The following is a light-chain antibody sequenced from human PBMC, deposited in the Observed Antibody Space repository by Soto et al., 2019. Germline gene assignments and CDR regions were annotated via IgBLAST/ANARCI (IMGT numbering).Light chain of an antibody. V-gene: IGKV3-20*01. Sequence: EIVLTQSPGTLSLSPGERATLSCRASQSVRSNELAWYQQKPGQAPRLLIYGASSRATAIPDRVSGSGSGTAFTLTISRLEPDEFAVYYCQQYGSSPLTFGGGTKVEFK. J-gene: IGKJ4*01. CDR1: QSVRSNE. CDR3: QQYGSSPLT. CDR2: GAS.